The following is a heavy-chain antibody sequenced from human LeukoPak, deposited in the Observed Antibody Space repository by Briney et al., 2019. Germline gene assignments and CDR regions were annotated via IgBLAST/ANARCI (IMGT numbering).Heavy chain of an antibody. J-gene: IGHJ4*02. V-gene: IGHV1-18*01. CDR3: ARAGSSSWYGFEDY. D-gene: IGHD6-13*01. CDR1: GYTFTSYG. CDR2: ISTYNGNT. Sequence: ASVKVSCKASGYTFTSYGISWVRQAPGQGLEWMGWISTYNGNTNYAQKLQGRVTMTTDTSTSTAYMELRSLRSDDTAVYYCARAGSSSWYGFEDYWGQGTLVTVSS.